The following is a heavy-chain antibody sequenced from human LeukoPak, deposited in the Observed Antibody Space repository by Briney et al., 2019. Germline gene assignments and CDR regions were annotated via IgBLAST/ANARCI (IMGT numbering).Heavy chain of an antibody. J-gene: IGHJ4*02. V-gene: IGHV1-46*01. CDR1: GYTFTSFD. D-gene: IGHD3-10*01. Sequence: PSVKVSCKASGYTFTSFDMNWVRQAPGQGVEWRGKINPSGGSTTYAQKFQGRVTMTRDTSTSTVYMALSSLRFEDTAVYYCAREGGLLWFGELMPFDYWGQGTLVTVSS. CDR3: AREGGLLWFGELMPFDY. CDR2: INPSGGST.